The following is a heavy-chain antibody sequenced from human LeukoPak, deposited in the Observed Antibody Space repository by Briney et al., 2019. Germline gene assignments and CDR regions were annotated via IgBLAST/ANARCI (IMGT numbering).Heavy chain of an antibody. Sequence: SQTLSLTCATYGDSVSSSTVAWNWIRQSPSRGLEWLGRTYYRSKWYNDYAVFVKSRISVNPDTSKNQFSLQLNSVTPEDTAVYYCARAVYDSSGYYSEYFQKWGQGTLVTVSS. V-gene: IGHV6-1*01. CDR1: GDSVSSSTVA. CDR3: ARAVYDSSGYYSEYFQK. CDR2: TYYRSKWYN. J-gene: IGHJ1*01. D-gene: IGHD3-22*01.